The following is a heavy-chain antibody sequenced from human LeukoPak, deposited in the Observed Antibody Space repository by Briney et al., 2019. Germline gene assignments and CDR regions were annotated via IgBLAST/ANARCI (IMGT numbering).Heavy chain of an antibody. J-gene: IGHJ6*03. V-gene: IGHV3-15*01. CDR3: TTDSPPGYCSSTSCRRNYYYYMDV. D-gene: IGHD2-2*03. Sequence: KAGGSLRLSCAASGFTFSNAWMSWVRQAPGKGLEWVGRIKSKTDGGTTDYAAPVKGRFTISRDDSKNTLYLQMNSLKTEDTAVYYCTTDSPPGYCSSTSCRRNYYYYMDVWGKGTTVTVSS. CDR1: GFTFSNAW. CDR2: IKSKTDGGTT.